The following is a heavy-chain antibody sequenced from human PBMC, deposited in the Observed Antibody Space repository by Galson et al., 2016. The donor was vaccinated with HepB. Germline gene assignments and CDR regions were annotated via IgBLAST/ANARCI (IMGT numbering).Heavy chain of an antibody. CDR3: ARDSPWGDDGDYYYYYGMDV. J-gene: IGHJ6*02. Sequence: SLRLSCAASGFVFSTYAFNWVRQAPGKGLEWVSYISDSGRTLHYAESVKGRVTISRDNANNSLFLQINSLRVEDTAVYLCARDSPWGDDGDYYYYYGMDVWGQGATVTVS. D-gene: IGHD2-21*02. V-gene: IGHV3-48*04. CDR2: ISDSGRTL. CDR1: GFVFSTYA.